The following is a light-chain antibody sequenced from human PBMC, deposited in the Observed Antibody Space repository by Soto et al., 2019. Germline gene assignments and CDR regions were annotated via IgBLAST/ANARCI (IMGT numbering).Light chain of an antibody. J-gene: IGKJ1*01. CDR2: GAS. Sequence: EIVLTQSPGTLSLSPGERATLSCRASQSVSGSYLAWYQQKPGQAPRLLIYGASSRATGIPDRFSGSGSGTDFTLTIIRPEPEDFAVYYCHHYGSFPRTFGQETKVDIK. CDR1: QSVSGSY. V-gene: IGKV3-20*01. CDR3: HHYGSFPRT.